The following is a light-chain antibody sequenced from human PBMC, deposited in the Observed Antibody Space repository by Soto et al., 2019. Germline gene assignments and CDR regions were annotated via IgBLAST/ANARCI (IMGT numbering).Light chain of an antibody. J-gene: IGKJ5*01. CDR2: DAS. CDR1: QGVSSS. Sequence: EIVLTQSPGTLSLSPGERATLSCRASQGVSSSLAWYQQKPGQAPRLLIYDASNRATGIPARFSGSGSGTDLTLIISRLEPEEFALYYCQHYGGPPITFGQGTRLE. V-gene: IGKV3-20*01. CDR3: QHYGGPPIT.